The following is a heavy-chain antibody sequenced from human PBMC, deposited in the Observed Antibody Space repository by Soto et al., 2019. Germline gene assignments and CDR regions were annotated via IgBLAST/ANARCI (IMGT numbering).Heavy chain of an antibody. CDR2: IAYDGTNT. CDR3: AREADKGDYGVFAS. Sequence: QVQLVQSGGGVVQPGKSLRLSCEASGFTFSGFAMHWVRQAPGKGLEWVAIIAYDGTNTDYADSVKGRFTISRDNSKNALFLEINSPTIDGTATYYCAREADKGDYGVFASWGQGTLVTVSS. D-gene: IGHD4-17*01. V-gene: IGHV3-30*04. J-gene: IGHJ4*02. CDR1: GFTFSGFA.